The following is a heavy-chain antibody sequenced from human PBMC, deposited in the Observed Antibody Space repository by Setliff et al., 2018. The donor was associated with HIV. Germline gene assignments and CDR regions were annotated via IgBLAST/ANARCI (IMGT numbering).Heavy chain of an antibody. CDR1: GFTFGDYA. V-gene: IGHV3-49*04. CDR2: IRSKAYCGTT. Sequence: PGGSLRLSCTASGFTFGDYAMSWVRQAPGKGLEWVGFIRSKAYCGTTEYAASVKDRFTVSRDDSKSIAYLQINSLKTEDTAVYYCTRDKGYAFDIWGQGTMVTVSS. D-gene: IGHD5-18*01. J-gene: IGHJ3*02. CDR3: TRDKGYAFDI.